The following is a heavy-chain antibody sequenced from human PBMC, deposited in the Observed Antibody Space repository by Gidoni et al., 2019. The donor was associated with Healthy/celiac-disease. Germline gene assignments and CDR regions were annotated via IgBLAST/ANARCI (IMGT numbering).Heavy chain of an antibody. J-gene: IGHJ4*02. CDR3: ARDFPRVGWEKAPAGY. CDR1: GLPFSRYS. CDR2: ISSSSSYI. V-gene: IGHV3-21*01. Sequence: EVQLVESGGGLVKPGGSLRLACPASGLPFSRYSMNWVRQAPGTGLEWVSSISSSSSYIYYADSVKGRFTISRDNAKNSLYLQMNSLRAEDTAVYYCARDFPRVGWEKAPAGYWGQGTLVTVSS. D-gene: IGHD1-26*01.